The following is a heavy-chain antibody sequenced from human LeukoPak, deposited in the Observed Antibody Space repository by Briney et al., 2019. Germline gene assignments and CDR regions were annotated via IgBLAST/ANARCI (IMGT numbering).Heavy chain of an antibody. CDR2: IHYSGST. V-gene: IGHV4-59*01. J-gene: IGHJ3*02. Sequence: SETLSLTCSVSGGSISKYYRSWIRQPPGKGLEWIGYIHYSGSTNYHPSLRSRVAVSVDTSKNQFSLKLSSVTAADTALYFCARGRDGYKTAFDIWDQGTMVTVSS. D-gene: IGHD5-24*01. CDR1: GGSISKYY. CDR3: ARGRDGYKTAFDI.